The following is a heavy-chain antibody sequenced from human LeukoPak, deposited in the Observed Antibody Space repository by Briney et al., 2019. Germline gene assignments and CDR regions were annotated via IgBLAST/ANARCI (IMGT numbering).Heavy chain of an antibody. CDR3: ARRTGTYFDS. D-gene: IGHD3-10*01. J-gene: IGHJ4*02. CDR2: IYYSGTT. CDR1: GGSISSYY. Sequence: SETLSLTCTVSGGSISSYYWSWMRQPPGKGLEWIGYIYYSGTTNYNPSLKSRLTISVDTSKNQFSLKLTSVTAADTAVYYCARRTGTYFDSWGQGTLVTVSS. V-gene: IGHV4-59*01.